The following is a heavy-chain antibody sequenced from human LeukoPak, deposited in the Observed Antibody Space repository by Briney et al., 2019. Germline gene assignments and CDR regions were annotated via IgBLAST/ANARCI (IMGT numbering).Heavy chain of an antibody. D-gene: IGHD5-24*01. CDR3: ATDAGHGFSF. V-gene: IGHV3-74*01. Sequence: GGSLRLSCAASGFTFSTAWMHWVRQAPGKGLVWVSRIYNDGSDTTYADSVAGRFTISRDNAKNTLYLQMNSLRAEDTAVYHCATDAGHGFSFWGQGTMVTVSS. CDR2: IYNDGSDT. CDR1: GFTFSTAW. J-gene: IGHJ3*01.